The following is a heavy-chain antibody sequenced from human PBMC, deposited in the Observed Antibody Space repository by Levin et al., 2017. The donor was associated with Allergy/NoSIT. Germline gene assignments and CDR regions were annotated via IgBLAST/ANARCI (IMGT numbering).Heavy chain of an antibody. CDR3: ARDRVIVGTTNYYYGMDV. D-gene: IGHD1-26*01. CDR1: GGSISSSY. J-gene: IGHJ6*02. Sequence: SQTLSLTCTVSGGSISSSYWSWIRQPPGKGLEWIGYIYYIGSTNYNPSLKSRVTISVDTSKNQFSLKLSSVTAADTAVYYCARDRVIVGTTNYYYGMDVWGQGTTVTVSS. V-gene: IGHV4-59*01. CDR2: IYYIGST.